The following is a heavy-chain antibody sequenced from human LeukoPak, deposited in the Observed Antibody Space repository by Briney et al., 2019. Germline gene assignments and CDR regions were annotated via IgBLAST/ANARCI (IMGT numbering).Heavy chain of an antibody. CDR2: INTNTGNP. J-gene: IGHJ4*02. CDR3: ARVNYGRPERHYFDY. Sequence: VASVKVSCKASGYTFTSYAMNWVRQAPGQGLEWMGWINTNTGNPTYAQGFTGRFVFSLDTSVSTAYLQISSLKAEDTAVYYCARVNYGRPERHYFDYWGQGTLVTVSS. CDR1: GYTFTSYA. D-gene: IGHD1-7*01. V-gene: IGHV7-4-1*02.